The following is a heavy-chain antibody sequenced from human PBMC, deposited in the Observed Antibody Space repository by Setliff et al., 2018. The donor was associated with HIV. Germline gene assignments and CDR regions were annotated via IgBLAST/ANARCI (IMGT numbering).Heavy chain of an antibody. D-gene: IGHD4-17*01. Sequence: TLSLTCTVSGGSVMSDHSSWGWIRQPPGKGLEWIGTMFSSGTAYYNPSLKSRVIISVDTSKNHFSLKLGSVTAADTSVYYCAKGEDYGDYNNWFDPWGQGILVTVSS. CDR1: GGSVMSDHSS. CDR2: MFSSGTA. J-gene: IGHJ5*02. CDR3: AKGEDYGDYNNWFDP. V-gene: IGHV4-39*02.